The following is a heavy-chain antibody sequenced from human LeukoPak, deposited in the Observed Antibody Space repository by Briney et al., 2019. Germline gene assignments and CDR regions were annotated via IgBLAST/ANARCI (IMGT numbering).Heavy chain of an antibody. Sequence: GGSLRLSCAASGFTFSSYAMSWVRQAPGKGLEWVSAISGSGGSTYYADSVKGRFTISRDNSKNTLYLQMNSLRAEDTAVYYCAKDLHCYGSGLTDYWGQGTLVTVSS. V-gene: IGHV3-23*01. CDR3: AKDLHCYGSGLTDY. CDR1: GFTFSSYA. J-gene: IGHJ4*02. CDR2: ISGSGGST. D-gene: IGHD3-10*01.